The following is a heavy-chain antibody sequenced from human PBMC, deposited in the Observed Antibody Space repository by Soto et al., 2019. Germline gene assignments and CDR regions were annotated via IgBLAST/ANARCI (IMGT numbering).Heavy chain of an antibody. J-gene: IGHJ6*02. CDR1: GFSFSNYA. D-gene: IGHD5-12*01. Sequence: GGSLRLSCVASGFSFSNYAMHWVRQAPGKGLEWVAVIWYDGSNKYYRDSVKGRFTISRDNSKNTLSLQMNSLRAEDTAVYYCARLRGLYYYYYGMDVWGQGTTVTVSS. CDR3: ARLRGLYYYYYGMDV. V-gene: IGHV3-33*01. CDR2: IWYDGSNK.